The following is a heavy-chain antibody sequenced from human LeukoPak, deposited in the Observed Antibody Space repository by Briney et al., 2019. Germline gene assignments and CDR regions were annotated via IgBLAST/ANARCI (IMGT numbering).Heavy chain of an antibody. J-gene: IGHJ4*02. CDR2: IIPIFGTA. CDR3: ARDRYSGYDSLGY. CDR1: GGTFSSFA. Sequence: SVKVSCKASGGTFSSFAISWVRQAPGQGLEWMGGIIPIFGTANYAQKFQGRVTITADESTSTAYMELSSLRSEDTAVYYCARDRYSGYDSLGYWGQGTLVTVSS. D-gene: IGHD5-12*01. V-gene: IGHV1-69*13.